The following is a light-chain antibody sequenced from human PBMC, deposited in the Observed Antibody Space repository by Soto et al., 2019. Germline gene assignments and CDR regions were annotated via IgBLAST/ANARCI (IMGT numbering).Light chain of an antibody. CDR1: QSISGY. Sequence: DIQMTQSPFSLSASVGDRVTIACRASQSISGYLNWYQQKPGKAPKLLIYAASGLQGGVPSRFSGSGSETDFSLTISSLQPEDFATYYCQQGSSTPWTFGQGTKVEIK. V-gene: IGKV1-39*01. CDR3: QQGSSTPWT. CDR2: AAS. J-gene: IGKJ1*01.